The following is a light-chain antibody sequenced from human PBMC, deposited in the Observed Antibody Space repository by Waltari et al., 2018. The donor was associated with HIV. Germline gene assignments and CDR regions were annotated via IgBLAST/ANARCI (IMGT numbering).Light chain of an antibody. V-gene: IGLV3-21*02. CDR1: KIGSKS. CDR2: NGS. CDR3: HVWDRSSDHHV. Sequence: SYVLTQPPSVSVAPGQTARITCGGNKIGSKSVHWYQQKAGQAPGLVVYNGSDRPSGIPERFSGSRSGNTATLTISRVEAGDEADYYCHVWDRSSDHHVFGTGTKVTVL. J-gene: IGLJ1*01.